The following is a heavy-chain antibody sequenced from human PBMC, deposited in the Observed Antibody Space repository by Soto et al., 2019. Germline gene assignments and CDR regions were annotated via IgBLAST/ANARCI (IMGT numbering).Heavy chain of an antibody. V-gene: IGHV1-69*13. CDR1: GGTFNNYA. D-gene: IGHD6-19*01. CDR2: IIPIFNSA. CDR3: AREVTVAGYSFDF. Sequence: SVKVSCKASGGTFNNYALSWVRQAPGQGLEWMGGIIPIFNSANYAQKFQGRVTITADDSTSTAYMELRSLRPDDTAVYYCAREVTVAGYSFDFWGQGTLVTVSS. J-gene: IGHJ4*02.